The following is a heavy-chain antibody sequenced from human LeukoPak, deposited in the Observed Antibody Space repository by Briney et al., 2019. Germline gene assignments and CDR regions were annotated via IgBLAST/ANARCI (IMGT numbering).Heavy chain of an antibody. D-gene: IGHD3/OR15-3a*01. V-gene: IGHV3-53*01. CDR1: GFTFSNYN. Sequence: HPGGSLRLSCAASGFTFSNYNMNWVRQAPGKGLEWVSVIYSGGSIYYADSVKGRFTISRDNSKNTLYLQMNSLRAEDTAVYYCARDSSRGLYYFDHWGQGTLVTVSS. J-gene: IGHJ4*02. CDR3: ARDSSRGLYYFDH. CDR2: IYSGGSI.